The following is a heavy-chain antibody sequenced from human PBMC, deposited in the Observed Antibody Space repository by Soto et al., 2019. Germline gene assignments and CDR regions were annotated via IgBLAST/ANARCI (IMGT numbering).Heavy chain of an antibody. D-gene: IGHD4-17*01. Sequence: QNTLKESGPTLVKPTQTLTLTCTFSGFSLSTSGVGVGWIRQPPGKALEWLALIYWDDDKRYSPSLKSRLTLTNDTSKNQVVLTMTNMDPVDTATYYCAHSPPATVTTSAEYFQHWGQGTLVTVSS. CDR1: GFSLSTSGVG. CDR3: AHSPPATVTTSAEYFQH. CDR2: IYWDDDK. V-gene: IGHV2-5*02. J-gene: IGHJ1*01.